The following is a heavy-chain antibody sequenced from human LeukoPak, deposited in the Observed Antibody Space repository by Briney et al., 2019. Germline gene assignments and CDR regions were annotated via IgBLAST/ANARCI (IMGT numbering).Heavy chain of an antibody. CDR1: GGTFSSYA. V-gene: IGHV1-69*04. CDR2: IIPILGIA. Sequence: PSVKLSCKASGGTFSSYAISWVRQAPGQGLEWMGRIIPILGIANYAQKFQGRVTITADKSTSTAYMELSSLRSEDTAVYYCARDPAAGYDAFDIWGQGTMVTVSS. CDR3: ARDPAAGYDAFDI. D-gene: IGHD6-13*01. J-gene: IGHJ3*02.